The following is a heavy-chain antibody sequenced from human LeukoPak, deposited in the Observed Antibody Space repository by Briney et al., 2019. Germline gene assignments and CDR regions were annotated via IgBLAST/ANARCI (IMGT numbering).Heavy chain of an antibody. V-gene: IGHV3-30*03. CDR3: ATDIVATIPGY. CDR1: GFTFSSYG. Sequence: TGGSLRLSCAASGFTFSSYGMHWVRQAPGKGLEWVAVISYDGSNKYYADSVKGRFTISRDNSKNTLYLQMNSLRAEDTAVYYCATDIVATIPGYWGQGTLVTVSS. J-gene: IGHJ4*02. D-gene: IGHD5-12*01. CDR2: ISYDGSNK.